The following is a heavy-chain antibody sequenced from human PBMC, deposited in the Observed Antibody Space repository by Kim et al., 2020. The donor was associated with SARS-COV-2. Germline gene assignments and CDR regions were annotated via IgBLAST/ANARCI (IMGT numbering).Heavy chain of an antibody. D-gene: IGHD7-27*01. V-gene: IGHV4-4*02. Sequence: SETLSLTCAVSGGSISSSNWWAWVRQPPGKGLEWIGEIFHSESTNYNPSLESRVTLSVDKSKNQFSLRLSSVTAADTAVYYCARTGLGIDHFDSWGQGTLVTVSS. CDR3: ARTGLGIDHFDS. J-gene: IGHJ4*02. CDR1: GGSISSSNW. CDR2: IFHSEST.